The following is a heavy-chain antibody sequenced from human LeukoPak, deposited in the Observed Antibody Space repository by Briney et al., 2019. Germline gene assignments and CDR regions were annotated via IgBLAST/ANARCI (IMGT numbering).Heavy chain of an antibody. J-gene: IGHJ4*02. CDR1: GGTFSSYA. D-gene: IGHD5-18*01. V-gene: IGHV1-69*13. Sequence: GASVKVSCKASGGTFSSYAISWVRQAPGQGLEWMGGIIPIFGTANYAQKFQGRVTITADESTSTAYMELSSLRSEDTAVYYCAREVFSRGYSYGPYYFDYWGQGTLVTVSS. CDR2: IIPIFGTA. CDR3: AREVFSRGYSYGPYYFDY.